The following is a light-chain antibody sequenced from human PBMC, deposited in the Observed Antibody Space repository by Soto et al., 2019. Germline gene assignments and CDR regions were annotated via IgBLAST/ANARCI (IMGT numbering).Light chain of an antibody. CDR1: RGYVGWYNY. Sequence: QSALTQPASVSGSPGQSITISCTGTRGYVGWYNYVSWYQQYPGKAPKLVIYDVSNRPSGVSNRLSGSKSGVTASLTISGLQAEDEAHYYCSSYTNSSSVVFGGGTKLTVL. J-gene: IGLJ2*01. V-gene: IGLV2-14*03. CDR2: DVS. CDR3: SSYTNSSSVV.